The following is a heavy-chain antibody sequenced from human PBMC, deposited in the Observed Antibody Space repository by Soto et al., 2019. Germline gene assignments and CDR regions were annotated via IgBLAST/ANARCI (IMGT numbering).Heavy chain of an antibody. CDR1: GFIFSSYG. J-gene: IGHJ4*02. CDR2: IRSDGTNE. D-gene: IGHD6-19*01. Sequence: QVQLVESGGGVVQPGTSLRLSCAASGFIFSSYGMHWVRQAPGKGLEWVSVIRSDGTNENYVDSVKGRFTISRDNSKNTLYLQMNSLKAEYTAVYCCERGMWLQLGPDYWGQGTLVTVSS. CDR3: ERGMWLQLGPDY. V-gene: IGHV3-33*01.